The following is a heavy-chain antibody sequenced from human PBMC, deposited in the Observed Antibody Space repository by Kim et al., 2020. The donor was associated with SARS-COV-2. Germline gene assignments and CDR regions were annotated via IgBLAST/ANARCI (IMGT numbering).Heavy chain of an antibody. Sequence: ASVKVSCKASGYTFTSYAMNWVRQAPGQGLEWMGGINTNTGNPTYAQGFTGRFVFSLDTSVSTAYLQISSLKAEDTAVYYCARCRYSYGPNWFDPWGQGTRVTVSS. D-gene: IGHD5-18*01. CDR3: ARCRYSYGPNWFDP. J-gene: IGHJ5*02. CDR1: GYTFTSYA. V-gene: IGHV7-4-1*02. CDR2: INTNTGNP.